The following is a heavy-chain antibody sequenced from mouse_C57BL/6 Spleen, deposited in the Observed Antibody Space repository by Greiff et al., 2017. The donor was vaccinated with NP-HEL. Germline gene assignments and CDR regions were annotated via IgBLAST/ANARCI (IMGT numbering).Heavy chain of an antibody. Sequence: QVQLQQPGTELVKPGASVKLSCKASGYTFTSYWMHWVKQRPGQGLEWIGNINPSNGGTNYNEKFKSKATLTVDKSSSTAYMQLSSLTSEDSAVYYWARVGYYTAGFAYWGQGTLVTVSA. V-gene: IGHV1-53*01. CDR1: GYTFTSYW. CDR3: ARVGYYTAGFAY. J-gene: IGHJ3*01. CDR2: INPSNGGT. D-gene: IGHD1-1*01.